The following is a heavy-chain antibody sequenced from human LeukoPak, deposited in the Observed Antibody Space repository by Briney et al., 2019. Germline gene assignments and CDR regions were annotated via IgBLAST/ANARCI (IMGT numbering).Heavy chain of an antibody. CDR2: IYYSGST. J-gene: IGHJ4*02. D-gene: IGHD2-2*02. V-gene: IGHV4-31*03. CDR1: GGSLSSGGCY. Sequence: SETLSLTCTVSGGSLSSGGCYWSWLRQHPGKGLEWIGYIYYSGSTYYNPSLKSRVTISVDTSKNQFSLKLSSVTAADTAVYYCARGIYHFDYWGQGTLVTVSS. CDR3: ARGIYHFDY.